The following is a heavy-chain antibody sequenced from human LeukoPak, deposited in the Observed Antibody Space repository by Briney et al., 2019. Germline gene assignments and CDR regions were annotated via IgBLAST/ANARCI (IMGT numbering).Heavy chain of an antibody. CDR1: GGSFSGYY. CDR3: ARGADILTGYYYYGMDV. V-gene: IGHV4-34*01. Sequence: PSETLSLTCAVDGGSFSGYYWSWIRQPPGKGLEWIGEINHSGSTNYNPSLKSRGTISVDTSKNQFSLKLSSVTAADTAVYYWARGADILTGYYYYGMDVWGKGTTVTVSS. CDR2: INHSGST. J-gene: IGHJ6*04. D-gene: IGHD3-9*01.